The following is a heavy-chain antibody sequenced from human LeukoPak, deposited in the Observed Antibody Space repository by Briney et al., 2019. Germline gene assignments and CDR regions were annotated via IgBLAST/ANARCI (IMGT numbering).Heavy chain of an antibody. CDR2: IFHTGHT. CDR3: ARGFYGSGSQFDY. V-gene: IGHV4-30-2*01. CDR1: GGSISSGDYP. D-gene: IGHD3-10*01. J-gene: IGHJ4*02. Sequence: PSQTLSLTCAVFGGSISSGDYPWSWIRQPPGKGLEWIGYIFHTGHTSCNPSLKSRVTISVDMSKNQLSLKLSSVTAADTAVYYCARGFYGSGSQFDYWGQGTLVTVS.